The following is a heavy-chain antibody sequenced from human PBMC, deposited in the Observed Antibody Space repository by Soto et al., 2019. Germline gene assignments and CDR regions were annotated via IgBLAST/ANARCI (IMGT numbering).Heavy chain of an antibody. CDR1: GYTFTGYY. CDR3: ARGVTYDYDSSGHSPRFDP. Sequence: QVQLVQSGAEVKKPGASVKVSCKASGYTFTGYYMHWVRQAPGQGLEWMGWINPNSGGTNYAQKFQGWVTMTRDTSSSTAYMELSRLRSDDTAVNYWARGVTYDYDSSGHSPRFDPWGQGTLVTVSS. V-gene: IGHV1-2*04. CDR2: INPNSGGT. D-gene: IGHD3-22*01. J-gene: IGHJ5*02.